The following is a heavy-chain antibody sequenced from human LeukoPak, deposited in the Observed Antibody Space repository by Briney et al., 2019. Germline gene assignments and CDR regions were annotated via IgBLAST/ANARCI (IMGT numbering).Heavy chain of an antibody. D-gene: IGHD6-13*01. CDR2: IHYSGST. Sequence: PSETLSLTCTVSGDSISSYYWSWIRQPPGKGLEWIGYIHYSGSTNYNPSIKSRVTISVDTSKNQFSLKLSSVTAADTAVYYCAREVVAAAGTVDYWGQGTLVTVSS. J-gene: IGHJ4*02. V-gene: IGHV4-59*01. CDR1: GDSISSYY. CDR3: AREVVAAAGTVDY.